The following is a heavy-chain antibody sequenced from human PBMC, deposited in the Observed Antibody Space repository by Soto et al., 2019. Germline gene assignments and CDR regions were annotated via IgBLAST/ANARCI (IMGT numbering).Heavy chain of an antibody. J-gene: IGHJ4*02. CDR3: ARGRYGDY. Sequence: QVHLVQSGAEVKKPGASVKVSCKGSGYAFTTYGITWVRQAPGQGLEWMGWISAHNGNTNYAQKLQGRVTVTTDTFTSTAYMELRSLRSGVTAVYYWARGRYGDYWGQGALVTVSS. CDR2: ISAHNGNT. CDR1: GYAFTTYG. V-gene: IGHV1-18*01. D-gene: IGHD1-1*01.